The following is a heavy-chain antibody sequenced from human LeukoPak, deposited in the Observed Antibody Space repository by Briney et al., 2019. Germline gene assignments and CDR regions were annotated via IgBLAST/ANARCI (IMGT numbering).Heavy chain of an antibody. Sequence: GGSVRLSCAASGFTFSTYWMHWVRQAPGKGLVWVSRIKSDGSTNYADSVKGRFTISRDNAKNTVSLQMNSLRPEDTGVYYCARAPSEIGGYYPEYFRHWGQGTLVTVSS. CDR3: ARAPSEIGGYYPEYFRH. J-gene: IGHJ1*01. CDR2: IKSDGST. CDR1: GFTFSTYW. V-gene: IGHV3-74*01. D-gene: IGHD3-22*01.